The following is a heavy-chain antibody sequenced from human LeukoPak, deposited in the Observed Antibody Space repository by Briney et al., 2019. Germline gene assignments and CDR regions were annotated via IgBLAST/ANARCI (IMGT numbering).Heavy chain of an antibody. V-gene: IGHV3-73*01. Sequence: GGSLRLSCAASGFTFSGSAMHWVRHASGKVREWVGRIRSKANRYATAYAASVKGRFTISRDDSKNTAYLQMNSLKTEDTAVYYCTVSSWYRFDYWGQGTLVTVSS. J-gene: IGHJ4*02. CDR3: TVSSWYRFDY. D-gene: IGHD6-13*01. CDR2: IRSKANRYAT. CDR1: GFTFSGSA.